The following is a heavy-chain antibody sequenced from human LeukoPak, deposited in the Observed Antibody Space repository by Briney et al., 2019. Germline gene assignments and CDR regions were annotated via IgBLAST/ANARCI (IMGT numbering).Heavy chain of an antibody. Sequence: GGSLRLACADSGFTVSSNYMSWVCQAPGKGLEWVSVIYSGGSTYYADSVKGRFTISRDSSKNTLYLQMNSLRAEDTAVYYCAITPGPWGQGTLVTVSS. V-gene: IGHV3-53*01. J-gene: IGHJ5*02. CDR2: IYSGGST. CDR3: AITPGP. CDR1: GFTVSSNY.